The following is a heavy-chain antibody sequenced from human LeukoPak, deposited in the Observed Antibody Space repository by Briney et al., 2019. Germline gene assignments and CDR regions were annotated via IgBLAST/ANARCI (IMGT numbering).Heavy chain of an antibody. CDR2: IYSDGRI. CDR3: ASPQSNFDS. Sequence: GGSLRLSCAASGFTVSSNYMSWVRQAPGKGLEWVSVIYSDGRIYYADSVKGRFTISRDNSKNTLYLQMNSLRAEDTAVYYCASPQSNFDSWGQGTLVTVSS. V-gene: IGHV3-53*01. J-gene: IGHJ4*02. CDR1: GFTVSSNY. D-gene: IGHD5-24*01.